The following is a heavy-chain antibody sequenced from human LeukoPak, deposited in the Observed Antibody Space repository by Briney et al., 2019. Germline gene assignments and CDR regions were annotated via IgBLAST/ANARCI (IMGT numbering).Heavy chain of an antibody. CDR3: AKDLTPR. J-gene: IGHJ4*02. Sequence: GSLRLSCAASGFSFSSYGMHWVRPAPGKGLEWVAFIRYDGSNKYYADSVKGRFTISRDNSKNTLYLQMNSLRAEDTAVYYCAKDLTPRWGQGTLVTVSP. CDR2: IRYDGSNK. CDR1: GFSFSSYG. V-gene: IGHV3-30*02.